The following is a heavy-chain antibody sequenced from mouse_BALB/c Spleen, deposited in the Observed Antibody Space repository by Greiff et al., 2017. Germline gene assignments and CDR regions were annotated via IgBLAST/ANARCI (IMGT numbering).Heavy chain of an antibody. V-gene: IGHV1-87*01. Sequence: QVQLQQSGAELARPGASVKLSCKASGYTFTSYWMQWVKQRPGQGLEWIGAIYPGDGDTRYTQKFKGKATLTADKSSSTAYMQLSSLASEDSAVYYCARGGFITTEGFAYWGQGTLVTVSA. CDR2: IYPGDGDT. D-gene: IGHD1-1*01. CDR1: GYTFTSYW. CDR3: ARGGFITTEGFAY. J-gene: IGHJ3*01.